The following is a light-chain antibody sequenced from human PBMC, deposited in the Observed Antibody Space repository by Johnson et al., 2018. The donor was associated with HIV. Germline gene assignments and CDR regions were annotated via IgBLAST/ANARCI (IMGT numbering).Light chain of an antibody. CDR1: SSNIGSDP. CDR3: GTWDSSLSAYNYV. V-gene: IGLV1-44*01. Sequence: QAVLTQPPSVSAAPGQKVTISCSGSSSNIGSDPVNWYQQLPGTAPKLLIYRNNQRPSGVPDRFSGSKSGTSASLAISGLPAEDEADYYCGTWDSSLSAYNYVFGTGTKVTVL. CDR2: RNN. J-gene: IGLJ1*01.